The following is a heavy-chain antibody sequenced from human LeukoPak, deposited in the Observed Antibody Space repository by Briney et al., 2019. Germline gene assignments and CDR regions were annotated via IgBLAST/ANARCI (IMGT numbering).Heavy chain of an antibody. CDR3: ARTQYDFWSGTYYFDY. Sequence: SETLSLTCTVSGGSISSGSYYWSWIRQPAGKGLGWIGRIYTSGSTNYNPSLKSRVTISVDTSKNQFSLKLSSATAADTAVYYCARTQYDFWSGTYYFDYWGQGTLVTVSS. D-gene: IGHD3-3*01. J-gene: IGHJ4*02. CDR2: IYTSGST. V-gene: IGHV4-61*02. CDR1: GGSISSGSYY.